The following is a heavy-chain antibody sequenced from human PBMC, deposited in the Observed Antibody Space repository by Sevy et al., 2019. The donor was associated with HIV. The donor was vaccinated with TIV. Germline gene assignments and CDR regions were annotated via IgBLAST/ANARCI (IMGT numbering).Heavy chain of an antibody. CDR1: GFTFSSYA. CDR2: ISGSGGST. CDR3: AKDGVPYYDFWSGRENWFDP. D-gene: IGHD3-3*01. Sequence: GGSLRLSCAASGFTFSSYAMSWVRQAPGKGLEWVSAISGSGGSTYYADSVKGRFTISRDNSKNTLYLQMNSLRAEDKAVYYCAKDGVPYYDFWSGRENWFDPWGQGTLVTVSS. V-gene: IGHV3-23*01. J-gene: IGHJ5*02.